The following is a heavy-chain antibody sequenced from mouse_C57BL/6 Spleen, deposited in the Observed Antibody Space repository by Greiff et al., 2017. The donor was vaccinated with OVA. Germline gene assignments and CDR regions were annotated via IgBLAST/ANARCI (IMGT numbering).Heavy chain of an antibody. V-gene: IGHV1-50*01. CDR3: ARIGSSPWFAY. Sequence: VQLQQPGAELVKPGASVKLSCKASGYTFTSYWMQWVKQRPGQGLEWIGEIDPSDSYTNYNQKFKGKATLTVDTSSSTAYMQLSSLTSENSAVNYGARIGSSPWFAYWGKGTLVTVSA. CDR2: IDPSDSYT. J-gene: IGHJ3*01. CDR1: GYTFTSYW. D-gene: IGHD1-1*01.